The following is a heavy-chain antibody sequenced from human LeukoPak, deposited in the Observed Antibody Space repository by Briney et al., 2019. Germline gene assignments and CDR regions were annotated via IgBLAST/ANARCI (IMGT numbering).Heavy chain of an antibody. CDR2: IIPIFGTA. V-gene: IGHV1-69*05. Sequence: ASVKVSCKASGGTFSSYAISWVRQAPGQGLEWMGGIIPIFGTANYAQKFQGRVTITTDESTSTAYMELSSLRSEDTAVYYCARRYCSGGSCYGGAFDYWGQGTLVTVSS. J-gene: IGHJ4*02. CDR3: ARRYCSGGSCYGGAFDY. CDR1: GGTFSSYA. D-gene: IGHD2-15*01.